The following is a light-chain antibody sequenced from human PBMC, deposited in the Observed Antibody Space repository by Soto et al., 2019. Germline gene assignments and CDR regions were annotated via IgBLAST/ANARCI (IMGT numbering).Light chain of an antibody. V-gene: IGKV3-20*01. Sequence: EIVLTQSPGTLSLSPGERATLSCRASQSVSSSYLAWYQQKAGQAPRLLIYGASSRATGIPDRFSGSGAGADFSLPISRLEPEDFAVYYCQQYGSSPLTFGQGTKVEIK. J-gene: IGKJ1*01. CDR1: QSVSSSY. CDR3: QQYGSSPLT. CDR2: GAS.